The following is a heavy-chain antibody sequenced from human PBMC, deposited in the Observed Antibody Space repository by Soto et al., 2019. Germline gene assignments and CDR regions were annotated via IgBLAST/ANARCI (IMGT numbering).Heavy chain of an antibody. CDR1: GFTFSSYA. V-gene: IGHV3-30-3*01. D-gene: IGHD6-13*01. Sequence: QVQLVESGGGVVQPGRSLRLSCAASGFTFSSYAMHWVRQAPGKGLEWVAVISYDGSNKYYADSVKGRFTISRDNSKNTLYLQMNSLRAEETAVYYCARDPHSSSWYSIYYYYGMDVWGQGTTVTVSS. CDR3: ARDPHSSSWYSIYYYYGMDV. J-gene: IGHJ6*02. CDR2: ISYDGSNK.